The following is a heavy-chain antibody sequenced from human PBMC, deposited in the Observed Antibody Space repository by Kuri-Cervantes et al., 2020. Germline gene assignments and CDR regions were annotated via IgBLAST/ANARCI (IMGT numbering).Heavy chain of an antibody. Sequence: GESLKISCAASGFTFSSYGMHWVRQAPGKGLEYVSAISSNGGSTYYADSVKGRFTISRDNAKNTLYLQMNSLRAEDTAVYYCAGVGGYSDYAIEYWGQGTLVTVSS. CDR2: ISSNGGST. D-gene: IGHD5-12*01. CDR3: AGVGGYSDYAIEY. V-gene: IGHV3-64*02. CDR1: GFTFSSYG. J-gene: IGHJ4*02.